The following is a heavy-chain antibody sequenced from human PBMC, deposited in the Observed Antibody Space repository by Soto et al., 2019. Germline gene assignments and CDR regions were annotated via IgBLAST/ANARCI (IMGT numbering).Heavy chain of an antibody. CDR1: GGTFSSYA. CDR3: ARVSDYYDSSGSDY. D-gene: IGHD3-22*01. J-gene: IGHJ4*02. Sequence: SVKVSCKASGGTFSSYAISWVRQAPGQGLEWMGGIIPIFGTANYAQKFQGRVTITADESTSTAYTELSSLRSEDTAVYYCARVSDYYDSSGSDYWGQGTLVTVSS. V-gene: IGHV1-69*13. CDR2: IIPIFGTA.